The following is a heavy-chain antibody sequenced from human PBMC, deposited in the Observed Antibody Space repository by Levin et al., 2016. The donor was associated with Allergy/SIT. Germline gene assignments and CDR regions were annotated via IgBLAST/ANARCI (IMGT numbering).Heavy chain of an antibody. J-gene: IGHJ6*02. CDR2: IKSKTDGGTT. D-gene: IGHD5-18*01. CDR3: TTGGYSYGPRGYYYGMDV. Sequence: VRQAPGKGLEWVGRIKSKTDGGTTDYAAPVKGRFTISRDDSKNTLYLQMNSLKTEDTAVYYCTTGGYSYGPRGYYYGMDVWGQGTTVTVSS. V-gene: IGHV3-15*01.